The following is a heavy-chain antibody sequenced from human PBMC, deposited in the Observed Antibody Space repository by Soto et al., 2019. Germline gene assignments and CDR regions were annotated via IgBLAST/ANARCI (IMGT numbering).Heavy chain of an antibody. CDR1: GFMYNNYA. Sequence: VGSLRLSCEASGFMYNNYAMSWVRQAPGKGLEWVSAIGGSGGTAKYADSVGGRFTISRDNPKNTLYLQMNSLRAEDTAVYYCAKDQGYYYDSSGYFVDYWGQGTLVTVSS. V-gene: IGHV3-23*01. D-gene: IGHD3-22*01. CDR2: IGGSGGTA. J-gene: IGHJ4*02. CDR3: AKDQGYYYDSSGYFVDY.